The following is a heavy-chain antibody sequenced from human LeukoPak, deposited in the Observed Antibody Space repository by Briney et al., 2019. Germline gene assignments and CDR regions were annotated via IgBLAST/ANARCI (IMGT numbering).Heavy chain of an antibody. J-gene: IGHJ4*02. CDR2: MYYSGNS. Sequence: PSETLSLTCTVSGGSINSYNWSWIRQRPGKGLEWIGHMYYSGNSYYNPSLKSRVTISVDTSKNQFSLKLSSMTAADTAVYYCASYTNSWYYFDYWGQGTLVTVSS. D-gene: IGHD6-13*01. CDR1: GGSINSYN. V-gene: IGHV4-59*01. CDR3: ASYTNSWYYFDY.